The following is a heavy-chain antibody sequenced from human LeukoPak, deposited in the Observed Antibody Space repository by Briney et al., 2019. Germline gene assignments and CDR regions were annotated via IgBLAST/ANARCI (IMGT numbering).Heavy chain of an antibody. CDR2: IYTSGST. V-gene: IGHV4-61*02. J-gene: IGHJ3*02. CDR3: ARSGTVTYQDAFDI. CDR1: GGSISSGSYY. D-gene: IGHD4-17*01. Sequence: SETLSLTCTVSGGSISSGSYYWSWIRQPAGKGLEWIGRIYTSGSTNYNPSLKSRVTISVDTSKNQFSLKLSSVTAADTAVYYCARSGTVTYQDAFDIWGQGTMVTVSS.